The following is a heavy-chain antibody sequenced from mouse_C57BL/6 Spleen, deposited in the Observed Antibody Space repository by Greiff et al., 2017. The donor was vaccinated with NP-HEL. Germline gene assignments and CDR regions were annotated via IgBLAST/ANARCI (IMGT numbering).Heavy chain of an antibody. D-gene: IGHD1-1*01. CDR1: GFNIKDDY. J-gene: IGHJ3*01. CDR2: IDPENGDT. CDR3: TAHYGSSPWFAY. Sequence: VQLQQSGAELVRPGASVKLSCTASGFNIKDDYMHWVKQRPEQGLEWIGWIDPENGDTEYASKFQGKATITADTSSNTAYLQLSSLTSEDAAVYYCTAHYGSSPWFAYWGKGTLVTVSA. V-gene: IGHV14-4*01.